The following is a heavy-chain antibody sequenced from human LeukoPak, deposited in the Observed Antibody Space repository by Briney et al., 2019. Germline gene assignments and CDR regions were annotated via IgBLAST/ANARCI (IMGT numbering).Heavy chain of an antibody. D-gene: IGHD3-10*01. CDR2: IKSKTDGGTV. V-gene: IGHV3-15*01. CDR3: IVSNYYSSGSYNFDS. Sequence: MAGGSLRLSCAASGFIFSSAWMTWVRHPPGKGLEWVGRIKSKTDGGTVDYAAPVKGRFTISRDDSINTLYLQVNSLKTEDTAMYYCIVSNYYSSGSYNFDSWGQGTLVTVSS. J-gene: IGHJ4*02. CDR1: GFIFSSAW.